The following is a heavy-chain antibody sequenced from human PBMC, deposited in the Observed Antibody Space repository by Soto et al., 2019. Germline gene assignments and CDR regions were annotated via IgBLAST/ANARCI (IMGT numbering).Heavy chain of an antibody. J-gene: IGHJ6*02. V-gene: IGHV4-39*01. CDR1: GGSISSSSYY. Sequence: QLHLQESGPGLVKPSETLSLTCTVSGGSISSSSYYWVWIRQPPGQGLERIGNVYYGGGTYYNPSLKSRVTISVETSKSQFSLKLSSVTAADTAVYYCAGGDYYHSSGYYFYYYTMDVWGQGTTVTVSS. CDR3: AGGDYYHSSGYYFYYYTMDV. D-gene: IGHD3-22*01. CDR2: VYYGGGT.